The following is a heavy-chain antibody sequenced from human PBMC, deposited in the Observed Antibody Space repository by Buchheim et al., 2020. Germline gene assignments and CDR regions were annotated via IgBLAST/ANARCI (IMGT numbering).Heavy chain of an antibody. CDR2: IYYSGST. D-gene: IGHD3-10*01. CDR3: ARHTFLGEFLSCFDP. Sequence: QLQLQESGPGLVKPSETLSLTCAVFGGSISSTTYYWGWIRQPPGKGLEWIGSIYYSGSTYYNPSRKSRVTISVDTSKNQFSLKLTSVTAADTAVYYCARHTFLGEFLSCFDPWGQGTL. J-gene: IGHJ5*02. CDR1: GGSISSTTYY. V-gene: IGHV4-39*01.